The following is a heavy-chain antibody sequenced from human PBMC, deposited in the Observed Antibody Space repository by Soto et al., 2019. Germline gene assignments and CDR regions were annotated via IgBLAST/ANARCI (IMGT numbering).Heavy chain of an antibody. CDR3: ARGLILWFGELSRRGGYYYYMDV. J-gene: IGHJ6*03. CDR1: GGSFSGYQ. D-gene: IGHD3-10*01. CDR2: INDSGDI. V-gene: IGHV4-34*01. Sequence: QVQLQQWGAGLLKPLETLSLTCAVYGGSFSGYQWSWIRQTPGKGLEWIGGINDSGDINYNPSLKSRVTILVDSPKKQISLRLSSVTAADTAVYYCARGLILWFGELSRRGGYYYYMDVWCKGTTVTVSS.